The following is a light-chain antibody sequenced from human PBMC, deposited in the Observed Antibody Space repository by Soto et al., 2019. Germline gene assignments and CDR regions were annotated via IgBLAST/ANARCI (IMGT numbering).Light chain of an antibody. CDR3: CSYVGSSTP. CDR2: EVT. CDR1: SSDVGRYNL. J-gene: IGLJ2*01. Sequence: QSALTQPASVSGSPGQSITISCTGTSSDVGRYNLVSWYQQHPGKAPKLMIYEVTKRPSGVSNRFSGSKSGNTASLTISGLQAEDEADYYCCSYVGSSTPFGGGTKLTVL. V-gene: IGLV2-23*02.